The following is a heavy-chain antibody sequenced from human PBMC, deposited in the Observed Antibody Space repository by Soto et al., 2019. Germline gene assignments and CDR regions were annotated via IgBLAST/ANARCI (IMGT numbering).Heavy chain of an antibody. CDR2: ISSSGSTI. D-gene: IGHD2-15*01. V-gene: IGHV3-11*01. CDR1: GFTFSDYY. J-gene: IGHJ6*02. CDR3: ARDSCSGGSCYSLYYYYGMDV. Sequence: VQLLESGGGLVQPGGSLRLSCAASGFTFSDYYMSWIRQAPGKGLEWVSYISSSGSTIYYADSVKGRFTISRDNAKNSLYLQMNSLRAEDTAVYYCARDSCSGGSCYSLYYYYGMDVWGQGTTVTVSS.